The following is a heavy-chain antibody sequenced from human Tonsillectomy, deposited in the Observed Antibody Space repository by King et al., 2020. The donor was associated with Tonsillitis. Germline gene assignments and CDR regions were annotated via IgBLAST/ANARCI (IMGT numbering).Heavy chain of an antibody. J-gene: IGHJ4*02. CDR3: AEGANWYYFDY. CDR1: GGSISSYY. CDR2: IFYSGST. D-gene: IGHD1-1*01. V-gene: IGHV4-59*01. Sequence: VQLQESGPGLVKPSETLSLTCTVSGGSISSYYWSWIRQPPGKGLEWIGYIFYSGSTNYNPSLKSRVSISQEASKNHFSLRLSSVTAADTAVYYCAEGANWYYFDYWGQGTLVTVSS.